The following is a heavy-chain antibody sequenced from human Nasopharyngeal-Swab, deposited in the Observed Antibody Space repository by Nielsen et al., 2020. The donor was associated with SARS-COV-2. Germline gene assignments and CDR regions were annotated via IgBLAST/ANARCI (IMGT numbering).Heavy chain of an antibody. CDR1: GGSISSSSYY. CDR3: ARHTYYYDSSGYLSLAPDY. D-gene: IGHD3-22*01. CDR2: IYYSGST. Sequence: SETLSLTCTVSGGSISSSSYYWGWIRQPPGKGLEWIGSIYYSGSTYYNPSLKRRVTISVDTSKNQFSLKLSSVTAADTAVYYCARHTYYYDSSGYLSLAPDYWGRGTLVTVSS. J-gene: IGHJ4*02. V-gene: IGHV4-39*01.